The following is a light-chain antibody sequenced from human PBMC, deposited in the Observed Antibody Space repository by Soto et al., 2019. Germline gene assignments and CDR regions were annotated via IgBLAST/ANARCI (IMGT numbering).Light chain of an antibody. J-gene: IGKJ3*01. CDR2: AAS. CDR1: QSISSY. Sequence: DIQMTQSPSSLSASVGDRVTITCRASQSISSYLNWYQQKPGKAPKLLIYAASSLQSGVPSRFSGGGSGTDFTLAISSLQPEDFATYYCQQSYSALVSFGPGTKVDIK. CDR3: QQSYSALVS. V-gene: IGKV1-39*01.